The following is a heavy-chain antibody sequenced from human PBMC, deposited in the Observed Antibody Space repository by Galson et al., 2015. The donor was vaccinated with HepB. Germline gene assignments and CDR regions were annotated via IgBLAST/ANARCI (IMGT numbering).Heavy chain of an antibody. V-gene: IGHV7-4-1*02. D-gene: IGHD3-3*01. Sequence: SVKVSCKASGYTFTDYVVSWVRQAPGQGLEWMGWMNTNTGKPTYAPGFAGRFVFSLDTSVPTAYLQISSLETDGTAVYYCARSPLRFLDWLPYYDYYYMDVWGEGTTVTVSS. CDR2: MNTNTGKP. J-gene: IGHJ6*03. CDR3: ARSPLRFLDWLPYYDYYYMDV. CDR1: GYTFTDYV.